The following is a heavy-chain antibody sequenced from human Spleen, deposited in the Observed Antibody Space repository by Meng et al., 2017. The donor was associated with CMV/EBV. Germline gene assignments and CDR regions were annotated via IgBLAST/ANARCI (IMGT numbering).Heavy chain of an antibody. CDR2: ISGSGDDT. D-gene: IGHD4/OR15-4a*01. CDR1: GFIFTTYA. V-gene: IGHV3-23*01. Sequence: GGSLRLSCAASGFIFTTYAMNWVRQAPGKGLEWVAAISGSGDDTYYRDSVKGRFTISRDRSKKTLYLQMNSLRAEDTAVYYCAREDYGSPGGYWGQGTLVTVSS. CDR3: AREDYGSPGGY. J-gene: IGHJ4*02.